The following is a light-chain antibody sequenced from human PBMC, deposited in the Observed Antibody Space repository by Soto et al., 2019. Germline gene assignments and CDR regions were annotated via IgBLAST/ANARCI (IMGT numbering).Light chain of an antibody. Sequence: QSALTQPPSASGSPGQSVTISCTGTSSDVGGYNYVSWYQQHPGKAPKVMIYEVSKRPSGVPDRFSGPKSGNTASLTVSGLQAEDEADYYCSSYAGSNNLVFGGGTKVTVL. V-gene: IGLV2-8*01. CDR2: EVS. CDR3: SSYAGSNNLV. J-gene: IGLJ2*01. CDR1: SSDVGGYNY.